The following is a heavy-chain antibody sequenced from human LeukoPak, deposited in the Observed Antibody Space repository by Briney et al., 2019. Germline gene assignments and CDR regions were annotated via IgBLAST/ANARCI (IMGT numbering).Heavy chain of an antibody. Sequence: PGGSLRLSCAASGFTVSSNYMSWVRQAPGKGLEWVGNINLDGSAQYYVESVKGRFTISRDNSKNTLYLQMNSLRAGDTAVYYCAKDGVRAVTTPPYYYYYYGMDVWGQGTTVTVSS. CDR3: AKDGVRAVTTPPYYYYYYGMDV. CDR1: GFTVSSNY. V-gene: IGHV3-7*01. D-gene: IGHD4-17*01. J-gene: IGHJ6*02. CDR2: INLDGSAQ.